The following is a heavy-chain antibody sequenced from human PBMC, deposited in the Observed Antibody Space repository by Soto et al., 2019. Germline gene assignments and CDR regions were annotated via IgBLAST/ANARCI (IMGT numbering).Heavy chain of an antibody. CDR1: GGSISSSGYY. D-gene: IGHD3-10*01. Sequence: PSETLSLPCTVSGGSISSSGYYWGWIRQPPGKGLEWIGHVYYSGTTYYNPSLRSRIAISVDTSKNQFSLKMNSVTASDTAMYYCARDRYGSGSYAVLDFWGRGNLVTGSS. CDR3: ARDRYGSGSYAVLDF. CDR2: VYYSGTT. V-gene: IGHV4-30-4*08. J-gene: IGHJ4*02.